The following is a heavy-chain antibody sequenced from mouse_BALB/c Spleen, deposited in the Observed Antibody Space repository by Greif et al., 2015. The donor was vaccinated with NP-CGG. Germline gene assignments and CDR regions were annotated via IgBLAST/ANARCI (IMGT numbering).Heavy chain of an antibody. J-gene: IGHJ4*01. CDR1: GYIFTDYY. CDR2: IYPGSGNT. V-gene: IGHV1-84*02. Sequence: QVQLQQSGPELVKPGASVKISCKASGYIFTDYYINWVKQKPGQGLEWIGWIYPGSGNTKYNEKFKGKATSTVDTSSSTAYMQLSSLTSEDTAVYFCARRTGTEAMDYWGQGTSVTVSS. D-gene: IGHD4-1*01. CDR3: ARRTGTEAMDY.